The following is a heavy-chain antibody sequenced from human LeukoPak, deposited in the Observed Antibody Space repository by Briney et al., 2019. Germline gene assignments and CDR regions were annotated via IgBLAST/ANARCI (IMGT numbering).Heavy chain of an antibody. Sequence: ASVKVSCKASGYTFTSYYMHWVRQAPGQGLEWMGIINPSGGSTSYAQKFQGRVTMTRDMSTSTVYMELSSLRSEDTAVYYCARALVSYSSSIYYYYYHMDVWGKGTTVTVSS. D-gene: IGHD6-6*01. CDR1: GYTFTSYY. J-gene: IGHJ6*03. CDR2: INPSGGST. V-gene: IGHV1-46*01. CDR3: ARALVSYSSSIYYYYYHMDV.